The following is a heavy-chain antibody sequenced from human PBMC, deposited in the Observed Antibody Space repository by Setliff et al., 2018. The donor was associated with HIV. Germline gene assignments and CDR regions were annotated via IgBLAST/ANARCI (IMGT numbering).Heavy chain of an antibody. D-gene: IGHD6-13*01. CDR1: GGSISSGSYY. J-gene: IGHJ2*01. V-gene: IGHV4-39*01. CDR3: ASPYSSSWYEGWYFDL. CDR2: IYYSGST. Sequence: PSETRSLTCTVSGGSISSGSYYWGWIRQPPGKGLEWIGSIYYSGSTYYNPSLRSRVTISVDTSKNQFSLKLSSVTAADTAVYYCASPYSSSWYEGWYFDLWGRGTLVTVSS.